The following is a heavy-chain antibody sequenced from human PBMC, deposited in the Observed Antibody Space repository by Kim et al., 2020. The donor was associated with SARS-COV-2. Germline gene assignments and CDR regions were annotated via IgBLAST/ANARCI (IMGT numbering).Heavy chain of an antibody. CDR1: GDGVSSNRAA. CDR2: TFFRSKWNN. D-gene: IGHD3-10*02. CDR3: ARGTSDDRGDAFDL. Sequence: SETLSLTCAISGDGVSSNRAAWNWIRQSPSRGLEWLGRTFFRSKWNNDYALSVKSRIAINPDTSKNQFSLHLNSVTPDDTAVYYCARGTSDDRGDAFDLW. V-gene: IGHV6-1*01. J-gene: IGHJ3*01.